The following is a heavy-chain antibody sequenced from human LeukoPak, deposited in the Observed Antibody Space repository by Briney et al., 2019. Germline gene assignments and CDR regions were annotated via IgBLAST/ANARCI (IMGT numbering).Heavy chain of an antibody. CDR2: INPNSGGT. D-gene: IGHD2-2*01. J-gene: IGHJ6*02. Sequence: ASVKVSCKASRYTFTGYYMHWVRQAPGQGLEWMGWINPNSGGTNYAQKFQGRVTMTRDTSISTAYMELSRLRSDDTAVYYCARAGCSSTSCYGEGYYYYYYGMDVWGQGTTVTVSS. CDR1: RYTFTGYY. V-gene: IGHV1-2*02. CDR3: ARAGCSSTSCYGEGYYYYYYGMDV.